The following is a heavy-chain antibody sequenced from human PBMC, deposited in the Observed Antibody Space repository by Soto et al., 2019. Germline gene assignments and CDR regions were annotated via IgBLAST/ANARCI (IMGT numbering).Heavy chain of an antibody. Sequence: EVQLVESGGGLVKPGGSLRLSCAASGFTFSSYSMNWVRQAPRKGLEWVSSISSSSSYIYYADSVKGRFTISRDNAKNSLYLQMNSLRAEDTAVYYCAREWYASSGYVDAFDIWGQGTMVTVSS. J-gene: IGHJ3*02. CDR2: ISSSSSYI. V-gene: IGHV3-21*01. D-gene: IGHD3-22*01. CDR1: GFTFSSYS. CDR3: AREWYASSGYVDAFDI.